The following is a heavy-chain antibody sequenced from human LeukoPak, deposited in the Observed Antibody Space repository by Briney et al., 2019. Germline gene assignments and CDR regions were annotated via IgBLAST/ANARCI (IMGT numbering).Heavy chain of an antibody. D-gene: IGHD6-19*01. V-gene: IGHV3-21*01. Sequence: GGSLRLSCAASGFTFSSYSVNWVRQAPGKGLEWVSSITSSSTYIYYADSVKGRFTISRDNSKNTLYLQMNSLRAEDTAVYYCAKSPLVAVAGTEIDYWGQGTLVTVSS. J-gene: IGHJ4*02. CDR3: AKSPLVAVAGTEIDY. CDR1: GFTFSSYS. CDR2: ITSSSTYI.